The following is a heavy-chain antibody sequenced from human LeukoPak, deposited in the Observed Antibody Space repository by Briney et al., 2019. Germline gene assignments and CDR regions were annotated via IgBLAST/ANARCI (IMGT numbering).Heavy chain of an antibody. V-gene: IGHV3-23*01. J-gene: IGHJ4*02. CDR2: ISGSGGST. D-gene: IGHD5-18*01. CDR1: GFTFSSYA. CDR3: AKEGRKTGNTYGYEYDC. Sequence: GGSLRLSCAASGFTFSSYAMSWVRQAPGKGLEWVSAISGSGGSTYYADSVKGRFTISRDNSKNTVYLHMNNLRAEDTAVYYCAKEGRKTGNTYGYEYDCWGQGTLVTVSS.